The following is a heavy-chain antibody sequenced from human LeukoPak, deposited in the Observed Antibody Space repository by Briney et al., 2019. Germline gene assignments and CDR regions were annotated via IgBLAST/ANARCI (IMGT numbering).Heavy chain of an antibody. CDR2: IYTSGTI. CDR3: ARESMGATSDY. CDR1: GGSISSYY. D-gene: IGHD1-26*01. V-gene: IGHV4-4*07. Sequence: SETLSLTCTVSGGSISSYYWSWIRQPAGTALEWIGRIYTSGTITYNPSLKSRVTMSVDTSKNQFSLKLSSVTAADTAVYYCARESMGATSDYWGQGTLVTVSS. J-gene: IGHJ4*02.